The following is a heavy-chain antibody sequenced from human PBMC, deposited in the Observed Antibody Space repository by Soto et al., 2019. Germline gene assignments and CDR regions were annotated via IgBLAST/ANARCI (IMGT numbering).Heavy chain of an antibody. D-gene: IGHD3-10*01. CDR2: IYWDGEK. Sequence: QITLKESGPTLVKPTQTLTLTCTVSGFSLSTSGVGVGWIRQPPGKALEWLALIYWDGEKRYSPSLKSRLTITKDTSKKQVVLTLTSLDSVDTASYYCARSRVHLVRGLISFDYGGRGTLVTFSS. V-gene: IGHV2-5*02. CDR1: GFSLSTSGVG. CDR3: ARSRVHLVRGLISFDY. J-gene: IGHJ4*02.